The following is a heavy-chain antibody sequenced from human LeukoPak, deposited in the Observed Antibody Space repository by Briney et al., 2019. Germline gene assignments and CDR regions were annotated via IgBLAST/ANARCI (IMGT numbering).Heavy chain of an antibody. V-gene: IGHV4-59*01. D-gene: IGHD3/OR15-3a*01. CDR1: GGSISNKY. Sequence: SETLSLTCTVSGGSISNKYWSWIRQPPGKGLEWIGYIYYSGSTNYNPSLKSRVTILVDTSKNQFSLKLRSVTAADTAVYYCARNGAVDWDAEYAFDIWGQGTWVTVSS. CDR2: IYYSGST. J-gene: IGHJ3*02. CDR3: ARNGAVDWDAEYAFDI.